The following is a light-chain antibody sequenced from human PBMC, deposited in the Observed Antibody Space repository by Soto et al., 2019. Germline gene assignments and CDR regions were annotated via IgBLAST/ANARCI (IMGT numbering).Light chain of an antibody. J-gene: IGKJ2*01. CDR3: QQYYSYPEYT. Sequence: AIRMTQSPSSLSASTGDRVTITCRASQGISSYLAWYQQKPGKAPKLLIYAASTLQSGVPSWFSGSGSGTDFTLTISCLQSEDFATYYCQQYYSYPEYTFGQGTKLEIK. CDR1: QGISSY. V-gene: IGKV1-8*01. CDR2: AAS.